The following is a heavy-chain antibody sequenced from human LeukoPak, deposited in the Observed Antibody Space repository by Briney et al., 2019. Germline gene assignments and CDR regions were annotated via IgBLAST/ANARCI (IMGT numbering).Heavy chain of an antibody. D-gene: IGHD3-3*01. CDR2: ISGSGGST. J-gene: IGHJ4*02. CDR1: GFTFSSYA. V-gene: IGHV3-23*01. CDR3: ATRNGVTIFGVVIKPPINK. Sequence: GGSLRLSCAASGFTFSSYAMSWVRQAPGKGLEWVSAISGSGGSTYYADSVKGRFTISRDNSKNTLYLQMNSLRAEDTAVYYCATRNGVTIFGVVIKPPINKWGQGTLVTVSS.